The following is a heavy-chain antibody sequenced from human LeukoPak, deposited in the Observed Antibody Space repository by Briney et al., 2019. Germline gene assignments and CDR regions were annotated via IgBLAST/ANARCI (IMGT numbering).Heavy chain of an antibody. J-gene: IGHJ4*02. CDR3: AREAYRLLPNY. Sequence: GGSLRLSCAASGFTFNTYWMSWVRQAPGKGLEWVANIKEDGSETYYVDSVKGRFTISRNNAKNSLYLQMNSPRAENTAVYYCAREAYRLLPNYWGQGTLVTVSS. V-gene: IGHV3-7*01. CDR2: IKEDGSET. D-gene: IGHD2-2*01. CDR1: GFTFNTYW.